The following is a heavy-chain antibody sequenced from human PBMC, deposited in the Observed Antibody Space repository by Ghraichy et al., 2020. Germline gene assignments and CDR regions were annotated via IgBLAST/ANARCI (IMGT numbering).Heavy chain of an antibody. V-gene: IGHV4-34*01. CDR1: GGSFSGYY. Sequence: SETLSLTCAVYGGSFSGYYWSWIRQPPGKGLEWIGEINHSGSTNYNPSLRSRVTISVDTSKNQLSRKLSPVTAADTSVYYWAEVLVWCGELLGWFDPWGQGTLVT. CDR3: AEVLVWCGELLGWFDP. D-gene: IGHD3-10*01. CDR2: INHSGST. J-gene: IGHJ5*02.